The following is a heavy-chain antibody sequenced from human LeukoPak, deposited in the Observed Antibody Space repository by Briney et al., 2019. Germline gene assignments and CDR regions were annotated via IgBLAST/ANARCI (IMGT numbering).Heavy chain of an antibody. Sequence: PSETLSLTCAVYGGSFSGYYWSWIRQPPGKGLEWIGEINHSGSTNYNPSLKSRVTISVDTSKNQFSLKLSSVPAADTAVYYCARGGYAAARPGNWFDPWGQGTLVTVSS. CDR3: ARGGYAAARPGNWFDP. D-gene: IGHD6-6*01. J-gene: IGHJ5*02. V-gene: IGHV4-34*01. CDR1: GGSFSGYY. CDR2: INHSGST.